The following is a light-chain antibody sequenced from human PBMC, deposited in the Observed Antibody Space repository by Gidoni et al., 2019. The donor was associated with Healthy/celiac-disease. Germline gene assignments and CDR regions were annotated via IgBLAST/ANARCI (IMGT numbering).Light chain of an antibody. CDR1: QSLLHSNGYNY. CDR2: LGS. J-gene: IGKJ5*01. Sequence: DIVMTQSPLSLPVTPGEPASISCRSSQSLLHSNGYNYLDWYLQKPGQSPQLLIYLGSNRASGVPDRFSGSGSGTEFTLKISRVEAEDVGVYYCMQALQTPSTFGQGTRLEIK. CDR3: MQALQTPST. V-gene: IGKV2-28*01.